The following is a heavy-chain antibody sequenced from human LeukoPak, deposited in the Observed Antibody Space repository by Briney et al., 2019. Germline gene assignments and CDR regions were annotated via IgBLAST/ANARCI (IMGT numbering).Heavy chain of an antibody. Sequence: GGSLRLSCAASGFTFSSYWMHWVRQAPGKRLVWVSRINSDGSSTSYADSVKGRFTISRDNAKNTLYLQMNSLRAEDTAVYYCARVPRTAMVIFKYFDYWGQGTLVTVSS. V-gene: IGHV3-74*01. D-gene: IGHD5-18*01. CDR3: ARVPRTAMVIFKYFDY. CDR1: GFTFSSYW. J-gene: IGHJ4*02. CDR2: INSDGSST.